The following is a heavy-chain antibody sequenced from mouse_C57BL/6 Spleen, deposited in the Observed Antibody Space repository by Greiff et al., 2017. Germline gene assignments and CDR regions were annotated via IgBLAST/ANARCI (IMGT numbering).Heavy chain of an antibody. CDR3: ARHGFSLLLPSGYFDY. J-gene: IGHJ2*01. CDR2: FYPGSGSI. V-gene: IGHV1-62-2*01. CDR1: GYTFTEYS. Sequence: QVQLQQSGAELVKPGASVKLSCKASGYTFTEYSIHWVKQRSGQGLEWIGWFYPGSGSIKYNEKFKDKATLTADKSSSTVYMELSRLTSEDSAVXFCARHGFSLLLPSGYFDYWGQGTTLTVSS. D-gene: IGHD2-10*01.